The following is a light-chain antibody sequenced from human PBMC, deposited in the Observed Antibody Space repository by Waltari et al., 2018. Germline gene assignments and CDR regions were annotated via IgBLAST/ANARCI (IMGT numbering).Light chain of an antibody. Sequence: DVQMTQSPSSLSASVGDRVTITCRASHDITNYLAWYQQKPGKAPKLLIYGASTLHSVVPSRFSGSGSGTDFTLTISSLQPEDVATYYCQYSWTFGQGTKVEI. CDR1: HDITNY. CDR2: GAS. CDR3: QYSWT. J-gene: IGKJ1*01. V-gene: IGKV1-27*01.